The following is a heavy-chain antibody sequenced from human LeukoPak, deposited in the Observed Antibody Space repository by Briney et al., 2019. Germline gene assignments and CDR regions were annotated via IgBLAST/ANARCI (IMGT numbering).Heavy chain of an antibody. CDR3: ARSRGYSYGFFDY. D-gene: IGHD5-18*01. Sequence: GGSLRLSCTAYGSGFSSYAMSWVRQAPGQGLEWVSAISGSASSIKYTDSVKGRVTITRDNSKSTLYLQMNSLRAEDTAVYYCARSRGYSYGFFDYWGQGTLVTVSS. CDR1: GSGFSSYA. V-gene: IGHV3-23*01. J-gene: IGHJ4*02. CDR2: ISGSASSI.